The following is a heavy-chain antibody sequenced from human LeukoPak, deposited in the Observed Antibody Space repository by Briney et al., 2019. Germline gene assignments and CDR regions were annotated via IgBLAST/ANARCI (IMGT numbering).Heavy chain of an antibody. J-gene: IGHJ4*02. Sequence: SETLSLLCTVSGGPMLTSYGWSLVRQPPGKGLEWIGEVHLSGASNYNPSLKSRVNMSIDKSKNQLSLELTSVTAADTAIYYCTRGSGAFSPFGFWGQGTLVTVSS. V-gene: IGHV4-4*02. CDR1: GGPMLTSYG. CDR3: TRGSGAFSPFGF. D-gene: IGHD1-26*01. CDR2: VHLSGAS.